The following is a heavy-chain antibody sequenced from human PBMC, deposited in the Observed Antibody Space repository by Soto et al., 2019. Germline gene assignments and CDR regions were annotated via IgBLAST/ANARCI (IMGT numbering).Heavy chain of an antibody. Sequence: QVQLVQSGAEVKKPGASVKVSCKASGYTFTGYYMHWVRQAPGQGLEWMGWINPHSGGTNYAQKFQGWVTMTRDTSISTAYMELSRLRSDDTAVYYCAREGDVDTATPFDYWGQGTLVTVSS. CDR3: AREGDVDTATPFDY. D-gene: IGHD5-18*01. V-gene: IGHV1-2*04. CDR2: INPHSGGT. CDR1: GYTFTGYY. J-gene: IGHJ4*02.